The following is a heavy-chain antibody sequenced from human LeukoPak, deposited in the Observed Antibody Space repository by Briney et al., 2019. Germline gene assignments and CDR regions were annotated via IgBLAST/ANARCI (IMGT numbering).Heavy chain of an antibody. CDR2: IIPIFGTA. D-gene: IGHD1-1*01. CDR1: GGTFSSYA. V-gene: IGHV1-69*13. J-gene: IGHJ6*02. CDR3: ERVSRLGMTISGIDYYYYYGMDV. Sequence: SVKVSCKASGGTFSSYAISWVRQAPGQGLEWMGGIIPIFGTANYAQKFQGRVTITADESTSTAYMELSSLRSEDTAVYYCERVSRLGMTISGIDYYYYYGMDVWGQGTTVTVSS.